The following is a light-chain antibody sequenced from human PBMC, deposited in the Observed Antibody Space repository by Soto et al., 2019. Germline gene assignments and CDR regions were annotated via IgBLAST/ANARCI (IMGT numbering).Light chain of an antibody. J-gene: IGKJ4*01. Sequence: VLTQSPGTLPFSPGERATLSCRASQSVDSGYLAWYQQNSGQPPRLLVYGASRATGIPDRFSGSGSGTDFTLTSSRLEPEDFAVYYCQQYGSSPPPSFGGGTKVEIK. CDR3: QQYGSSPPPS. V-gene: IGKV3-20*01. CDR1: QSVDSGY. CDR2: GAS.